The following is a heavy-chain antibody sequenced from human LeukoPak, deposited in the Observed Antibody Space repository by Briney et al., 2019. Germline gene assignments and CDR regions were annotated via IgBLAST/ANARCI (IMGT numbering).Heavy chain of an antibody. J-gene: IGHJ6*02. Sequence: GESLKIPCKGSGYSFTSYWIGWVCQMPGKGLEWMGIIYPGDSDTRYSPSFQGQVTISADKSISTAYLQWSSLKASDTAMYYCARQGDYGDQGYYYYGMDVWGQGTTVTVSS. CDR3: ARQGDYGDQGYYYYGMDV. D-gene: IGHD4-17*01. CDR2: IYPGDSDT. CDR1: GYSFTSYW. V-gene: IGHV5-51*01.